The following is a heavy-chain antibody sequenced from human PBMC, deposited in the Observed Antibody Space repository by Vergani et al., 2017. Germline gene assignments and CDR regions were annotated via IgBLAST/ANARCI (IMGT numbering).Heavy chain of an antibody. CDR3: ARPYSGYEGYYFDY. D-gene: IGHD5-12*01. CDR1: GYTFTSYG. J-gene: IGHJ4*02. Sequence: QVQLVQSGAEVKKPGASVKVSCKASGYTFTSYGISWVRQAPGQGLEWMGGIIPIFGTANYAQKFQGRVTITADESTSTAYMELSSLRSEDTAVYYCARPYSGYEGYYFDYWGQGTLVTVSS. CDR2: IIPIFGTA. V-gene: IGHV1-69*13.